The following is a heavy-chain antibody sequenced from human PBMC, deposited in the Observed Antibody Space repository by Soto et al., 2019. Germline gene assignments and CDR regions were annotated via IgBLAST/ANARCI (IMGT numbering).Heavy chain of an antibody. D-gene: IGHD3-9*01. CDR1: GFTFSSYA. J-gene: IGHJ6*02. Sequence: GGSLRLSCAASGFTFSSYAMHWVRQAPGKGLEWVAVISYDGSNKYYADSVKGRFTISRDNSKNTLYLQMNSLRAEDTAVYYCARNYDILTGFRADTSYYDGMDFWGQGTTVTVSS. CDR3: ARNYDILTGFRADTSYYDGMDF. CDR2: ISYDGSNK. V-gene: IGHV3-30-3*01.